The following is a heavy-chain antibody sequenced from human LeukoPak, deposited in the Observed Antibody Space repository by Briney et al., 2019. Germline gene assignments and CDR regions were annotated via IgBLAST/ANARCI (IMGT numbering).Heavy chain of an antibody. V-gene: IGHV4-59*01. CDR3: ARVTGAADFDY. D-gene: IGHD6-13*01. CDR2: IYSSGST. Sequence: SETLSLTCTVSGGSISGYYWTWIRQPPGKGLEWIGYIYSSGSTNYNPSLKSRVTISVDTSKKQFSLKLSSVTAADTAVYYCARVTGAADFDYWGQGTLVTVSS. CDR1: GGSISGYY. J-gene: IGHJ4*02.